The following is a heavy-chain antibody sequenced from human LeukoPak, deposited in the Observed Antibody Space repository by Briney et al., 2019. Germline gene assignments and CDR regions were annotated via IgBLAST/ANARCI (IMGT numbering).Heavy chain of an antibody. CDR3: ATGGIVARSYGMDV. D-gene: IGHD5-12*01. CDR1: GYTLTELS. CDR2: FDPEDGET. V-gene: IGHV1-24*01. J-gene: IGHJ6*02. Sequence: ASVKVSCKVSGYTLTELSMHWVRQAPGKGLEWMGGFDPEDGETIYAQKFQGRVTMTEDTSTDTAYMELSSLRSEDTAVYYCATGGIVARSYGMDVWGQGTLVTVSS.